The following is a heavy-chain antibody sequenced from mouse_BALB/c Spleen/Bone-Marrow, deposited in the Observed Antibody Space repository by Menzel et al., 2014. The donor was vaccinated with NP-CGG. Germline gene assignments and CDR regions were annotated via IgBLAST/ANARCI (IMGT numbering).Heavy chain of an antibody. J-gene: IGHJ1*01. V-gene: IGHV1-5*01. CDR3: TRDYGNSRYFDV. CDR2: IYPGNSDT. D-gene: IGHD2-1*01. CDR1: GYTFTSYW. Sequence: VQLQQSGTVLARPGASVQMSCKASGYTFTSYWMHWGKQGPGQGLEWIGAIYPGNSDTNYNQNFKGKAKLTAVTSSSTAYMELSSLTNEDSAVYYCTRDYGNSRYFDVWGAETTVTVSS.